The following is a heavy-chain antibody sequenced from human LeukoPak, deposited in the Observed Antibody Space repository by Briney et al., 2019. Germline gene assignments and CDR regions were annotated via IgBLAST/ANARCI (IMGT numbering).Heavy chain of an antibody. CDR3: ARDWGYDFWSGYYPYFGY. Sequence: ASVKVSCKASGYTFTSYGISWVRQAPGQGLEWMGWISAYHGNTNYAQKLQGRVTMTTDTSTSTAYMELRSLRSDDTAVYYCARDWGYDFWSGYYPYFGYWGQGTLVTVSS. CDR1: GYTFTSYG. V-gene: IGHV1-18*01. CDR2: ISAYHGNT. D-gene: IGHD3-3*01. J-gene: IGHJ4*02.